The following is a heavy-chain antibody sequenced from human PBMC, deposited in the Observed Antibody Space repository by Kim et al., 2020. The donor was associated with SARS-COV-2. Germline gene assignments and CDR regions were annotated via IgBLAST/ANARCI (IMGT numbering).Heavy chain of an antibody. D-gene: IGHD2-2*01. Sequence: SETLSLTCTVSGYSISSGYYWGWIRQPPGKGLEWIGSIYHSGSTYYNPSLKSRVTISVDTSKNQFSLKLSSVTAADTAVYYCARDWGYCSSTSCLGGTDWGQGTLVTVSS. CDR3: ARDWGYCSSTSCLGGTD. CDR2: IYHSGST. V-gene: IGHV4-38-2*02. J-gene: IGHJ4*02. CDR1: GYSISSGYY.